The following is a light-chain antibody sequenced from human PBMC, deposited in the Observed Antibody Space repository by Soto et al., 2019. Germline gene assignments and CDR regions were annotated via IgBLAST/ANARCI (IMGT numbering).Light chain of an antibody. CDR2: GAT. V-gene: IGKV3-15*01. J-gene: IGKJ1*01. CDR1: QSISSN. CDR3: QQYNNWPPWT. Sequence: EIVMTQSPATLSVSPGDGATLSCRASQSISSNLAWYQQRPGQAPRLLIYGATSRAAGIPARFSGSGSGREFTLSISSLESEDFAVYYCQQYNNWPPWTFGQGTKVDIK.